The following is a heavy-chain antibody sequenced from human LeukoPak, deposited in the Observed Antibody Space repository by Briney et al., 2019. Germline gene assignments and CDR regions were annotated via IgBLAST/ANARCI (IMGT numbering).Heavy chain of an antibody. J-gene: IGHJ4*02. CDR3: ARGPTDFDY. D-gene: IGHD1-1*01. Sequence: PSQTLSLTCTVSGGSISSGGYYWSWIRQPPGKGLEWIGEINHSGSTNYNPSLKSRVTISVDTSKNQFSLKLSSVTAADTAVYYCARGPTDFDYWGQGTLVTVSS. CDR2: INHSGST. V-gene: IGHV4-30-2*01. CDR1: GGSISSGGYY.